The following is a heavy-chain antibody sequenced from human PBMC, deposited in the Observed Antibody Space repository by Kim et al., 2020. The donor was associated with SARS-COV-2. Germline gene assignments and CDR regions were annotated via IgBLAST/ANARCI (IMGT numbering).Heavy chain of an antibody. CDR1: GFTFSTYA. CDR3: AKDQTYYDFWSGSKGDYYYYGLDV. CDR2: ISYDETNK. V-gene: IGHV3-30*18. J-gene: IGHJ6*02. D-gene: IGHD3-3*01. Sequence: GGSLRLSCAASGFTFSTYAMHWVRQAPGKGLEWVAVISYDETNKYYADSVKGRFTISRDNSKNTLYLQMHSLRAADTAIYYCAKDQTYYDFWSGSKGDYYYYGLDVWGQGTTVNVSS.